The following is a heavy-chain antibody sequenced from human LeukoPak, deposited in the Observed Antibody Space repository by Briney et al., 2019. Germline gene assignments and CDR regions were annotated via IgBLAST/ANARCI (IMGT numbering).Heavy chain of an antibody. Sequence: SETLSLTCTVSGGSISSYYWSWIRQPPGKGLEWIGYIYYSGYTNYNPSLKSRVTISVDTSKDQFSLKLSSVTAADTAVYYCARTTMVRGTYYMDVWGKGTTVTISS. CDR1: GGSISSYY. J-gene: IGHJ6*03. D-gene: IGHD3-10*01. CDR3: ARTTMVRGTYYMDV. CDR2: IYYSGYT. V-gene: IGHV4-59*01.